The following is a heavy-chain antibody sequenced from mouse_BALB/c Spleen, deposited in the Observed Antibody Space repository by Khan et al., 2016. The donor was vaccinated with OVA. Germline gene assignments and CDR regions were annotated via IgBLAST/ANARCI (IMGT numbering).Heavy chain of an antibody. Sequence: LVESGPELKKPGETVRISCKASGYTFTTAGMQWVQKMPGKGLKWIGWINTHSGVPKYAEDFKGRFAFSLETSARTAYLHITKLKNEDTATYYCTRGGAAYFRNDGGAMEYWGQGTSVTVSS. CDR1: GYTFTTAG. CDR2: INTHSGVP. D-gene: IGHD2-14*01. V-gene: IGHV9-4*02. CDR3: TRGGAAYFRNDGGAMEY. J-gene: IGHJ4*01.